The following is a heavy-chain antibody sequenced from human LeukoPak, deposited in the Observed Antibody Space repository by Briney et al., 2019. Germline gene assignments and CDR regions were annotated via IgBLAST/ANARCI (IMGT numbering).Heavy chain of an antibody. D-gene: IGHD2-8*01. CDR3: ARDKNIVLMVYAPDAFDI. J-gene: IGHJ3*02. V-gene: IGHV4-39*07. CDR2: IYYSGST. CDR1: GGSISSSSYY. Sequence: SETLSLTCTVSGGSISSSSYYWGWIRQPPGKGLEWIGSIYYSGSTYYNPSLKSRVTISVDTSKNQFSLKLSSVTAADTAVYYCARDKNIVLMVYAPDAFDIWGQGTMVTVPS.